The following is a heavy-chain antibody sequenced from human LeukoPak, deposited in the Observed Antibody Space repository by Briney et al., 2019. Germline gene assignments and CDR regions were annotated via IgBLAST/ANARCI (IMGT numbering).Heavy chain of an antibody. CDR1: GSTSTNFW. Sequence: GESLNISCQASGSTSTNFWINWVRQMPAKGLKGLGIIYPGDSNITYSPSIKAQFTISADSSISTAYLQWSSLKASDTAMYYCARPAGCYACGDQTDAFYIWGQGTMVTVSS. D-gene: IGHD2-2*01. CDR2: IYPGDSNI. J-gene: IGHJ3*02. V-gene: IGHV5-51*01. CDR3: ARPAGCYACGDQTDAFYI.